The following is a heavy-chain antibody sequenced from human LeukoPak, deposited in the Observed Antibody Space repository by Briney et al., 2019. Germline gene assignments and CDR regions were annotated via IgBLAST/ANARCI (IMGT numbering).Heavy chain of an antibody. J-gene: IGHJ4*02. Sequence: PGGSLTLSCAASGFTFSSYAMSWVRQAPGKGLEWVSAISGSGGSTYYADSVKGLFTISRDNSKNTLYLQMNSLRAEDTAVYYCAKDRGLSGCFDYWGQGTLVTVSS. D-gene: IGHD3-10*01. CDR1: GFTFSSYA. CDR3: AKDRGLSGCFDY. V-gene: IGHV3-23*01. CDR2: ISGSGGST.